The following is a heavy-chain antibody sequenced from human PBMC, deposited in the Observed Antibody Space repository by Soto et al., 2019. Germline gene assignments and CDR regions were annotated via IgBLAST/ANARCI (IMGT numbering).Heavy chain of an antibody. V-gene: IGHV1-3*01. CDR3: ARSIVVVTALYY. D-gene: IGHD2-21*02. CDR2: INAGNGNT. CDR1: GYTFTSYA. Sequence: ASVKVSCKASGYTFTSYAMHWVRQAPGQRLEWMGWINAGNGNTKYSQKFQGRVTITRDTSASTAYMELSSLRSEDTAVYYCARSIVVVTALYYWAQRTLVTVSS. J-gene: IGHJ4*02.